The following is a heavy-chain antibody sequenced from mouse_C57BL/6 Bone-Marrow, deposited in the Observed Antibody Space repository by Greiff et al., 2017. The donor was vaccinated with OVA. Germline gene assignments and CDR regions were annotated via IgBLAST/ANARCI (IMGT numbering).Heavy chain of an antibody. CDR1: GYTFTSYG. Sequence: QVQLQQSGAELARPGASVKLSCKASGYTFTSYGISWVKQRTGQGLEWIGEIYPRSGNTYYNEKFKGKATLTADKSSSTAYMELRSLTSEDSAVYFCARQDAPFDYCDYGGQGTTLTVSS. J-gene: IGHJ2*01. CDR2: IYPRSGNT. CDR3: ARQDAPFDYCDY. V-gene: IGHV1-81*01.